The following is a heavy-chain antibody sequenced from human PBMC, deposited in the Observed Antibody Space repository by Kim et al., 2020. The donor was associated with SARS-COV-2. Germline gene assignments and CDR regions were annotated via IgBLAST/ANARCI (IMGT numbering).Heavy chain of an antibody. J-gene: IGHJ6*02. CDR3: AREGYYYGMDV. Sequence: IYYAEAVKGRFTISRDNAKNSLYLQMNSLRAEDTAVYYCAREGYYYGMDVWGQGTTVTVSS. V-gene: IGHV3-21*01. CDR2: I.